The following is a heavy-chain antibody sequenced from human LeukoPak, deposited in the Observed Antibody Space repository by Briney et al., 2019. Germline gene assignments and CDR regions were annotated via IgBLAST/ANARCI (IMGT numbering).Heavy chain of an antibody. J-gene: IGHJ4*02. CDR2: IYHSGNT. V-gene: IGHV4-30-2*01. Sequence: KPSGTLALTCAVSGGSISSGGYSGSGIRQPPGKGLGWIGYIYHSGNTYYNPSLKSRLTISVDRSKNQFSLKLSSVTAADTAVYYRARSALPERRIRSSSWYYFDYWGQGTLVTVSS. CDR1: GGSISSGGYS. D-gene: IGHD6-13*01. CDR3: ARSALPERRIRSSSWYYFDY.